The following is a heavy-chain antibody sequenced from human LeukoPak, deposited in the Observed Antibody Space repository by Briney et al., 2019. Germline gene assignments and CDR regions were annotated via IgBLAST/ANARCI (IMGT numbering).Heavy chain of an antibody. CDR2: ISSSSSYI. CDR1: GFTFSSYS. D-gene: IGHD5-18*01. J-gene: IGHJ5*02. Sequence: GGSLRLSCAASGFTFSSYSMNWVRQAPGKGLEWVSSISSSSSYIYYADSVKGRYTISRDNAKNSLYLQMNSLRAEDTAVYYCARHYRGYSYGFVSSNWFDPWGQGTLVTVSS. V-gene: IGHV3-21*01. CDR3: ARHYRGYSYGFVSSNWFDP.